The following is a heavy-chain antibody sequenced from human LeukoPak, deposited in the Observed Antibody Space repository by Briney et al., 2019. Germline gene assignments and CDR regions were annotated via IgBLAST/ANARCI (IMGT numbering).Heavy chain of an antibody. Sequence: SQTLSLTCAITGDSVSSNRAAWNWIRQSPSRGLEWLGRTYYRSKWSSDYAMTVNGRITFNADTSKNQVSLQLPSETPEDTAVYYCARGSGGLNFFDYWGQGTLVTVSS. CDR2: TYYRSKWSS. J-gene: IGHJ4*02. V-gene: IGHV6-1*01. CDR1: GDSVSSNRAA. CDR3: ARGSGGLNFFDY. D-gene: IGHD6-25*01.